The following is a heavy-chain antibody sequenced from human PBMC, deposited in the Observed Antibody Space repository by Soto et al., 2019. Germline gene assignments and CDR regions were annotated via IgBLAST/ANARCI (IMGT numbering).Heavy chain of an antibody. Sequence: ASVKVSCKAAGYSFTDYHIHWVRQAPGQGLELRGRINPKSGGTSTAQKFQGWVTMTTDTSISTASMELTRLTSDDTAICYCARGDSTDCSNGVCSFFYNHDMDVWGQGPTVTVSS. V-gene: IGHV1-2*04. CDR2: INPKSGGT. D-gene: IGHD2-8*01. CDR1: GYSFTDYH. CDR3: ARGDSTDCSNGVCSFFYNHDMDV. J-gene: IGHJ6*02.